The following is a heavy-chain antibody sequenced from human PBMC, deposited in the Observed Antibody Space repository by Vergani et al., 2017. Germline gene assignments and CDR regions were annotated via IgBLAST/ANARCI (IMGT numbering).Heavy chain of an antibody. Sequence: QVQLQKWGAGLLKPSATLSLTCAVYGGSFSGYYWSWIRQPPGKGLEWIVEINHSGSTNYHTSLKSRVTISVDTSKNKFYLKLSSVTAADTAVYYCARDFPLRRKHARWFDAWGQGTLVTVSS. CDR1: GGSFSGYY. J-gene: IGHJ5*02. V-gene: IGHV4-34*01. D-gene: IGHD4/OR15-4a*01. CDR2: INHSGST. CDR3: ARDFPLRRKHARWFDA.